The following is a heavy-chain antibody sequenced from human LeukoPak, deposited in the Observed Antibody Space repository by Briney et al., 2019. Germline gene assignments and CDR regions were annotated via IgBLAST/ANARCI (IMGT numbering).Heavy chain of an antibody. D-gene: IGHD2-15*01. V-gene: IGHV1-46*01. CDR2: INPSCGSA. CDR1: GYTYTNYY. CDR3: AGAVVAEQKGGFDY. J-gene: IGHJ4*02. Sequence: ASVNVSCKASGYTYTNYYTHWMRQAPEQGLEWMGIINPSCGSASYAQKFQGRVTMTRDTYTSTVYMELSSLRSEDTAVYYCAGAVVAEQKGGFDYWGQGTLVTVSS.